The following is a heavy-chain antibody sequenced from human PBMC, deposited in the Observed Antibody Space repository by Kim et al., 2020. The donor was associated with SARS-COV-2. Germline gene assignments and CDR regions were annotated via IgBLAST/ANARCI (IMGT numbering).Heavy chain of an antibody. V-gene: IGHV3-74*01. J-gene: IGHJ4*02. CDR1: GFTLSNIW. Sequence: GGSLRLSCTVSGFTLSNIWMHWVRQAPGKGLAWVSRIDGEGSSTTYADPVKGRFTISSDNSKNTLSLQMNSLRVDDTAVYYCARDPCGFASLCGQGTPVT. CDR3: ARDPCGFASL. CDR2: IDGEGSST. D-gene: IGHD2-21*01.